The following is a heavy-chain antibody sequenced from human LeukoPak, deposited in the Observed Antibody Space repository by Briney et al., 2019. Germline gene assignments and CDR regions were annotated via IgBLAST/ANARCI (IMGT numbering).Heavy chain of an antibody. Sequence: GGSLRLSCAASGFTFSDYYMSWIRQAPGKGLEWVSYISSSGSTIYYADSVKGRFTISRDNAKNSLYLQMNSLRAEDTAVYYCARVRGSYSRGTYCFDYWGQGTLVTVSS. D-gene: IGHD1-26*01. J-gene: IGHJ4*02. CDR2: ISSSGSTI. V-gene: IGHV3-11*01. CDR1: GFTFSDYY. CDR3: ARVRGSYSRGTYCFDY.